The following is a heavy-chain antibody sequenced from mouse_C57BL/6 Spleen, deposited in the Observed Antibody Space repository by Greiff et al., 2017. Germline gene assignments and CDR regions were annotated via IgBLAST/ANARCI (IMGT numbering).Heavy chain of an antibody. CDR2: IYPGDGDT. J-gene: IGHJ1*03. D-gene: IGHD2-5*01. V-gene: IGHV1-82*01. Sequence: VQLQQSGPELVKPGASVKISCKASGYAFSSSWMNWVKQRPGKGLEGIGRIYPGDGDTNYNGKFKGKATLTADKSSSTAYMQLSSLTSEDSAVYFCANSNYDWYFDVWGTGTTVTVSS. CDR1: GYAFSSSW. CDR3: ANSNYDWYFDV.